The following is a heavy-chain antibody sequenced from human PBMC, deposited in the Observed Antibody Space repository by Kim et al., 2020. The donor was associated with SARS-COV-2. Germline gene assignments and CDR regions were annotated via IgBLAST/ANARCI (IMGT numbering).Heavy chain of an antibody. CDR1: GFTFSSYA. D-gene: IGHD3-16*01. V-gene: IGHV3-23*01. Sequence: GGSLRLSCAASGFTFSSYAMSWVRQAPGKGLEWVSAISGSGGSTYYADSVKGRFTISRANSKNTLYLQMNSLRAEDTAVYYCAKVLGGSSWFDSWGQGTLVTVSS. CDR3: AKVLGGSSWFDS. J-gene: IGHJ5*01. CDR2: ISGSGGST.